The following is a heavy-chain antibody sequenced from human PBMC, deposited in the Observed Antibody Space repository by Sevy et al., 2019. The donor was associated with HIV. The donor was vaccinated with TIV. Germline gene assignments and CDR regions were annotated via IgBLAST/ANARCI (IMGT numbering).Heavy chain of an antibody. J-gene: IGHJ4*02. Sequence: GGSLRLSCAASGFTFSRYTMTWVRQAPGKGLEWASTFCFGDGSMNYADSAKGRFTISRDNSKDTLYLQMNNLRAEDTAMYYCVREGCTKPHDFWGQGTLVTVSS. D-gene: IGHD2-8*01. CDR3: VREGCTKPHDF. V-gene: IGHV3-23*01. CDR1: GFTFSRYT. CDR2: FCFGDGSM.